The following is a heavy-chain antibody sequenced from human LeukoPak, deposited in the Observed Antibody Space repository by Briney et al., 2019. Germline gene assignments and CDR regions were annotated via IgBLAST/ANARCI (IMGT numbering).Heavy chain of an antibody. J-gene: IGHJ4*02. D-gene: IGHD6-19*01. CDR1: GGSISSGSYY. V-gene: IGHV4-61*02. CDR3: ARTPGYSSGWYED. CDR2: IYTSGST. Sequence: SETLSLTCTVSGGSISSGSYYWSWIRQPAGKGLEWIGRIYTSGSTNYNPSLKSRVTISVDTSKNQFSLKLSSVTAADTAVYYCARTPGYSSGWYEDWGQGTLVTVSS.